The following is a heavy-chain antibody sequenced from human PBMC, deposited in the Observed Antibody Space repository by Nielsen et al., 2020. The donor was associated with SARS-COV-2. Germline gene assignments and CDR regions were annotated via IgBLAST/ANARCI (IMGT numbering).Heavy chain of an antibody. Sequence: ASVTVSCLASGYTFIGYYLHWVRQPPGQGLEWMVRITPNSGATDYAQRFQGRVTMTRDTSITTAYMELSRLRYEDTGFYYCARVKSYGFSRYSYYGMDVWGQGTTVTVSS. D-gene: IGHD3-16*02. CDR1: GYTFIGYY. J-gene: IGHJ6*02. CDR2: ITPNSGAT. CDR3: ARVKSYGFSRYSYYGMDV. V-gene: IGHV1-2*05.